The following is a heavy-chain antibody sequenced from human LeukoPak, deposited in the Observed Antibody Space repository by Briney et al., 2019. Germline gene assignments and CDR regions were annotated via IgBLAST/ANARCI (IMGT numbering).Heavy chain of an antibody. Sequence: SETLSLTCTVSGGSISSHYWSWIRQPPGKGLEWIGEINHSGSTNYNPSLKSRVTISVDTSKNQFSLKLSSVTAADTAVYYCARHERVSHYAFDIWGQGTMVTVSS. CDR1: GGSISSHY. CDR2: INHSGST. CDR3: ARHERVSHYAFDI. V-gene: IGHV4-34*01. J-gene: IGHJ3*02. D-gene: IGHD1-1*01.